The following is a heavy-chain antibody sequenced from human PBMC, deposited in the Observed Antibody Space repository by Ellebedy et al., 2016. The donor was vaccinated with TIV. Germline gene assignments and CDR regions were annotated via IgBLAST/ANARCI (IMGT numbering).Heavy chain of an antibody. D-gene: IGHD6-19*01. V-gene: IGHV1-58*01. CDR1: GFTFTSSP. CDR2: IVVGSGNT. J-gene: IGHJ4*02. Sequence: SVKVSXXASGFTFTSSPVQWVRQARGQRLEWIGWIVVGSGNTNYAQKFQERVTITRDMSTSTAYMELSSLRAEDTAVYYCAKDPGGIAVAVVGNWGQGTLVTVSS. CDR3: AKDPGGIAVAVVGN.